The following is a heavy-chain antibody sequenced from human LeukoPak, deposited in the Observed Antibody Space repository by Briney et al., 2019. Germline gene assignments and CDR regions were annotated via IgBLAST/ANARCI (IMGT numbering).Heavy chain of an antibody. J-gene: IGHJ3*02. Sequence: GASVKVSCMASGYTFTSYYMHWVRQAPGQGLEWMGIINPSGGSTSYAQKFQGRVTMTEDTSTDTAYMELSSLRSEDTAVYYCATAGITIFGVVIVPYAFDIWGQGTMVTVSS. CDR1: GYTFTSYY. CDR3: ATAGITIFGVVIVPYAFDI. V-gene: IGHV1-46*01. D-gene: IGHD3-3*01. CDR2: INPSGGST.